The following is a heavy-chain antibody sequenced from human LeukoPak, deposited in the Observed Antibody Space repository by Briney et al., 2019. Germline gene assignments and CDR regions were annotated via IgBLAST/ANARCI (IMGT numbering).Heavy chain of an antibody. CDR2: INPNSGGT. V-gene: IGHV1-2*02. J-gene: IGHJ4*02. D-gene: IGHD2-15*01. Sequence: ASVKVSCKASGYTFTGYYMHWVRQAPGQGLAWMGWINPNSGGTNYAQKFQGRVTMTRDTSISTAYMELSRLRSDDTAVYYCARYCSGGSCSTGLDYWGQGTLVTVSS. CDR1: GYTFTGYY. CDR3: ARYCSGGSCSTGLDY.